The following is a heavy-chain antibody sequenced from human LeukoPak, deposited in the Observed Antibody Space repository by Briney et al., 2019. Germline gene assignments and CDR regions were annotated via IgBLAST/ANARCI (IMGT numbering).Heavy chain of an antibody. CDR2: IHNSGST. J-gene: IGHJ4*02. Sequence: SETLSLTCTVSGGSISGGSYYWGWIRPPPGKGLEWIGSIHNSGSTYYNPSLKSRVTISVDTSKNQFSLKLSSVTAADTAVYYCATSYSSSWPEIDYWGQGTLVTVSS. CDR1: GGSISGGSYY. D-gene: IGHD6-13*01. V-gene: IGHV4-39*01. CDR3: ATSYSSSWPEIDY.